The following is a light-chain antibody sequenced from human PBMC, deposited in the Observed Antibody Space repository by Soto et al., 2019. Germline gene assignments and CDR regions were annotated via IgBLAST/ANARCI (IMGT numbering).Light chain of an antibody. CDR2: LGS. J-gene: IGKJ3*01. CDR1: QSLLHGTGYNY. Sequence: EIVMTKSPLSLPVTPGEPASISCRSSQSLLHGTGYNYLDWYLQKPGQSPQLLIQLGSMPTSGVPDRFSGSVSGTDFTLKISRVEAEDVAVYYCMQVLQTPVTFGPGTKVDI. V-gene: IGKV2-28*01. CDR3: MQVLQTPVT.